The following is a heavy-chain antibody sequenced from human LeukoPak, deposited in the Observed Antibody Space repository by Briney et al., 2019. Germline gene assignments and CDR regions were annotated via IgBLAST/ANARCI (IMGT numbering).Heavy chain of an antibody. Sequence: SETLSLTCTVSGGSISSYYWSWIRQPPGKGLEWIGYIYYSGSTNYNPSLKSRVTISVDTSKNQFSLKLSSVTAADTAVYYCARHRPTVTTDWYFDLWGRGTLVTVSS. J-gene: IGHJ2*01. CDR1: GGSISSYY. CDR3: ARHRPTVTTDWYFDL. CDR2: IYYSGST. V-gene: IGHV4-59*08. D-gene: IGHD4-17*01.